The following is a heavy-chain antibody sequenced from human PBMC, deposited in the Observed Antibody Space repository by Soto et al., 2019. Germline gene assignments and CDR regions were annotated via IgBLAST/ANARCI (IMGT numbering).Heavy chain of an antibody. J-gene: IGHJ2*01. CDR1: GGSFTAYY. V-gene: IGHV4-34*01. D-gene: IGHD3-3*01. Sequence: QVQLQQWGAGLLKPSETLSLTCGVYGGSFTAYYWTWIRQPPGKGLEWIGEINHSGSTSYNPSLDSRVTVSVDTSKNQFSLNLSSVTAADTALYYCARCLKYDFWSDYSNWFFDLWGRGTLVTVSS. CDR2: INHSGST. CDR3: ARCLKYDFWSDYSNWFFDL.